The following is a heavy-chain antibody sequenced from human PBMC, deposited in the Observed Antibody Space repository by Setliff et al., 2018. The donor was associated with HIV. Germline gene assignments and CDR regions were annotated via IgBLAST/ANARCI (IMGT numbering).Heavy chain of an antibody. CDR1: GGSITGYW. Sequence: PSETLSLTCSVSGGSITGYWWSWIRQPAGKGLEWIGRIYSAGWTIYNPSLGSRVTMSVDTSKNQFSLSLSSMTAADTAVYYCARSIYGSGSQPLDYWGQGILVTVSS. J-gene: IGHJ4*02. D-gene: IGHD3-10*01. CDR2: IYSAGWT. CDR3: ARSIYGSGSQPLDY. V-gene: IGHV4-4*07.